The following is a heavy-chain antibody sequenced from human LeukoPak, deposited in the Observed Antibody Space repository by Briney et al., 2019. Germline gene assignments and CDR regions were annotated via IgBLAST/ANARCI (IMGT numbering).Heavy chain of an antibody. CDR3: AKDQTMTAAGTDY. CDR1: GFTFSTHS. D-gene: IGHD6-13*01. Sequence: GGSLTLSCAASGFTFSTHSMNWVRQAPGKGLEWVAVIWYDGSNKYYADSVKGRFTISRDNSKNTLYLQMNSLRAEDTAVYYCAKDQTMTAAGTDYWGQGTLVTVSS. CDR2: IWYDGSNK. V-gene: IGHV3-33*06. J-gene: IGHJ4*02.